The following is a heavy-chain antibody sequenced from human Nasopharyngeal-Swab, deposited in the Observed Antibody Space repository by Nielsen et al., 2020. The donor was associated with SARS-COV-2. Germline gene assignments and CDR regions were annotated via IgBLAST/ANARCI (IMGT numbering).Heavy chain of an antibody. CDR3: ARVGAFRGNYGDYEVY. CDR2: IIPIFGTA. D-gene: IGHD4-17*01. Sequence: SVKVSCKASGGTFSSYAISWVRQAPGQGLEWMGGIIPIFGTANYAQKFQGRVTITADKSTSTAYMELSSLRSEDTAVYYCARVGAFRGNYGDYEVYWGQGTLVTASS. V-gene: IGHV1-69*06. J-gene: IGHJ4*02. CDR1: GGTFSSYA.